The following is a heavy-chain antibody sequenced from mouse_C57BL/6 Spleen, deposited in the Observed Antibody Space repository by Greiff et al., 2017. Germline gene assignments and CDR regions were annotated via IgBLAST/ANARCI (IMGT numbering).Heavy chain of an antibody. CDR3: TRANPLSTTVVATGYFDV. Sequence: DVKLLEPGEGLVKPGGSLKLSCAASGFTFSSYAMSWVRQTPEKRLEWVAYTSSGGGYTYYADTVKGRFTISCNNARNTLYLQMSRLKSEDTALYYCTRANPLSTTVVATGYFDVWGTGTTVTVSS. CDR2: TSSGGGYT. V-gene: IGHV5-9-1*02. D-gene: IGHD1-1*01. J-gene: IGHJ1*03. CDR1: GFTFSSYA.